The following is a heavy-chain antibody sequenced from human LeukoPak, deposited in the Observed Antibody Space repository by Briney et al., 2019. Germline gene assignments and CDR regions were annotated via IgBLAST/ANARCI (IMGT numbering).Heavy chain of an antibody. CDR2: IHSGGTT. J-gene: IGHJ4*02. CDR3: AMQRIAVAGTHTDY. Sequence: GGSLRLSCAASGFTVSSNYMSWVRQAPGKGLEWVSVIHSGGTTYYADSVKGRFTISRDNSKNTLYLQMNSLRAEDTAVYYCAMQRIAVAGTHTDYWGQGTLVTVSS. CDR1: GFTVSSNY. V-gene: IGHV3-53*01. D-gene: IGHD6-19*01.